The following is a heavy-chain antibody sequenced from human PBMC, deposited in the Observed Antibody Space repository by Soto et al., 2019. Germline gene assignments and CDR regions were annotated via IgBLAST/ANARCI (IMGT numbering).Heavy chain of an antibody. CDR3: ARALYFGVVDRPGAFDI. CDR1: GYSISSGYY. Sequence: PSETLSLTCAVSGYSISSGYYWGWIRQPPGKGLEWIGSIYHSGSTYYNPSLKSRVTISVGTSKNQFSLKLSSVTAADTALYYCARALYFGVVDRPGAFDIWGQGTMVTVSS. J-gene: IGHJ3*02. CDR2: IYHSGST. D-gene: IGHD3-3*01. V-gene: IGHV4-38-2*01.